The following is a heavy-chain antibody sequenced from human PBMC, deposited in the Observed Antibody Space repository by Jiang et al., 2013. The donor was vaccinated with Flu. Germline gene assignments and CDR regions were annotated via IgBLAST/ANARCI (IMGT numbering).Heavy chain of an antibody. V-gene: IGHV7-4-1*02. Sequence: QSGSELKKPGASVKVSCEASGYTLTNNALNWVRQAPGQGLEWMGWINTNTGNPTYAQGFTGRFVFSLDTSVSTAYLQISSLKAEDTAVYYCVKGGGSGNYYYYYGMDVWGQGTTVTVSS. CDR2: INTNTGNP. CDR1: GYTLTNNA. J-gene: IGHJ6*02. CDR3: VKGGGSGNYYYYYGMDV. D-gene: IGHD1-26*01.